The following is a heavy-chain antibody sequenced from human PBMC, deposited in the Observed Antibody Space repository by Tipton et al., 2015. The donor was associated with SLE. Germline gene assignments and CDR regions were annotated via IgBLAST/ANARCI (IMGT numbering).Heavy chain of an antibody. Sequence: TLSLTCSVSGGSITSHYWTWIRQSPGKEFEWLAYVSYTVSATYNPSLRSRVSILLDTSENQFSLRVTSVTAADTAVYYCARLSAYYRVFDLWGQGTLVTVSS. D-gene: IGHD3-3*01. CDR1: GGSITSHY. V-gene: IGHV4-59*08. CDR2: VSYTVSA. CDR3: ARLSAYYRVFDL. J-gene: IGHJ4*02.